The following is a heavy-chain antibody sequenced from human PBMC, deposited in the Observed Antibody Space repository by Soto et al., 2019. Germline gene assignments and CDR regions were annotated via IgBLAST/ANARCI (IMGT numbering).Heavy chain of an antibody. CDR2: IYHSGST. CDR1: GVSTSSSNW. D-gene: IGHD3-3*01. V-gene: IGHV4-4*02. CDR3: ARVFFYYYGMDV. Sequence: PSETLSLTCAVSGVSTSSSNWWNWFRQPPGKGLEWIGEIYHSGSTNYNPSLKSRVTISVDKSKNQFSLRLSSVTAADTAVYYCARVFFYYYGMDVWGQGTTVTVSS. J-gene: IGHJ6*02.